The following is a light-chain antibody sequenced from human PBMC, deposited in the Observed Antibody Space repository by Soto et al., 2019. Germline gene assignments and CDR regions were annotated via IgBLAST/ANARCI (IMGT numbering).Light chain of an antibody. CDR1: QSISNY. CDR3: QQSYSTPYT. V-gene: IGKV1-39*01. J-gene: IGKJ2*01. Sequence: DIQMTQSPSSLSASEGDRVTITCRASQSISNYLNWYQHKPGQAPKLLIYAAYSLQSGVPSRFTGSGSGTDFTLSISDLQPGDFATYSCQQSYSTPYTFSQGTKVE. CDR2: AAY.